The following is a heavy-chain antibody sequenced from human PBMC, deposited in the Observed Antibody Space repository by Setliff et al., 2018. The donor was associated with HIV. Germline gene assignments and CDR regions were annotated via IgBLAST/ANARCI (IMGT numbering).Heavy chain of an antibody. CDR3: ARARYSGYDWGGFYFDY. J-gene: IGHJ4*02. V-gene: IGHV3-20*04. Sequence: GGSLRLSCAASGFTFDDYDMSWVRQAPGKGLEWVSGINWNGVSTGYADSVKGRFTISRDNAKNSLYLQMNSLRAEDTALYYCARARYSGYDWGGFYFDYWGQGTLVTVSS. CDR2: INWNGVST. CDR1: GFTFDDYD. D-gene: IGHD5-12*01.